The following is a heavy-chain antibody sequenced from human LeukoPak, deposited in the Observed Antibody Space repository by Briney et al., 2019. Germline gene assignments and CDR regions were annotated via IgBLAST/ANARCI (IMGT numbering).Heavy chain of an antibody. V-gene: IGHV1-46*01. CDR2: INPSDDST. J-gene: IGHJ4*02. CDR3: ARVITMVRGVIPTGFDY. Sequence: ASVKVSCKSSGYTFSSYYKHWVRQAPGQGLEWMGIINPSDDSTRYAQKFQGRVTMTKDTSTSTAYMELRSLRSDDTAVYYCARVITMVRGVIPTGFDYWGQGTLVTVSS. D-gene: IGHD3-10*01. CDR1: GYTFSSYY.